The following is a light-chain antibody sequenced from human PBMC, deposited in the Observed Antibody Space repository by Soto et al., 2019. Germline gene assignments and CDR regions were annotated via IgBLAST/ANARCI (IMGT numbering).Light chain of an antibody. Sequence: DIQMTQSPSTLSAYVGDRITITCRASQSISSWLAWYQQKPGKAPNLLIYKASTLGSGVPSRFSGSGSGTEFTLTISSLQPEDFAIYYCQQYNSPITFGQGTRLETK. J-gene: IGKJ5*01. CDR3: QQYNSPIT. V-gene: IGKV1-5*03. CDR2: KAS. CDR1: QSISSW.